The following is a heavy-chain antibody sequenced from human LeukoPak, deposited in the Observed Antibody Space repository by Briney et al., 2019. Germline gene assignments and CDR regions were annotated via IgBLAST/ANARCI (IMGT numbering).Heavy chain of an antibody. CDR2: IYSGGST. Sequence: GGSLRLSCAASGFTVSSNYMSWVRQAPGKGLEGVSVIYSGGSTYYADSVKGRFTISRDNSKNTLYLQMNSLRAEDTAVYYCAKPEDSGYDGSVWGQGTLVTVSS. CDR1: GFTVSSNY. CDR3: AKPEDSGYDGSV. D-gene: IGHD5-12*01. V-gene: IGHV3-53*01. J-gene: IGHJ4*02.